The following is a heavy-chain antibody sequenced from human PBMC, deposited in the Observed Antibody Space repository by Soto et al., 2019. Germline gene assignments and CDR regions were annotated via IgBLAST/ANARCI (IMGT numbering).Heavy chain of an antibody. CDR1: GYSFTSYW. Sequence: PGESLKISCKGSGYSFTSYWISWVRQMPGKGLEWMGRIDPSNSYTNYSPSFQGHVTISADKSISTAYLQWSSLKASDTAMYYCARTAKVTTFYYGMDVWGQGTTVTVSS. CDR3: ARTAKVTTFYYGMDV. V-gene: IGHV5-10-1*01. J-gene: IGHJ6*02. CDR2: IDPSNSYT. D-gene: IGHD4-4*01.